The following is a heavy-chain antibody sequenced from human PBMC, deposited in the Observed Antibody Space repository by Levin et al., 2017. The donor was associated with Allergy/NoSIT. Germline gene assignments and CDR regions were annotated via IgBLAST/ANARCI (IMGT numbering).Heavy chain of an antibody. V-gene: IGHV1-69*13. J-gene: IGHJ6*02. CDR2: IIPIFGTA. CDR3: AREAYYYDSSGYPPRYYYYGMDV. CDR1: GGTFSSYA. D-gene: IGHD3-22*01. Sequence: SVKVSCKASGGTFSSYAISWVRQAPGQGLEWMGGIIPIFGTANYAQKFQGRVTITADESTSTAYMELSSLRSEDTAVYYCAREAYYYDSSGYPPRYYYYGMDVWGQGTTVTVSS.